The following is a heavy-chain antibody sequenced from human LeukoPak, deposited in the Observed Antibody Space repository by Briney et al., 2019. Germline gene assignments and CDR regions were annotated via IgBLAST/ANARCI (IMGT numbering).Heavy chain of an antibody. CDR2: ISGSGGST. J-gene: IGHJ4*02. D-gene: IGHD3-22*01. Sequence: PGGSLRLSCAASGFTFNNCAMNWVRQAPGKGLEWVSGISGSGGSTYYADSVKGRFTISRDNSKNTLYLQMNRLRAEDTAVYFCAKDPLSYYDSSGYRYSDYWGQGTLVTVSS. CDR1: GFTFNNCA. V-gene: IGHV3-23*01. CDR3: AKDPLSYYDSSGYRYSDY.